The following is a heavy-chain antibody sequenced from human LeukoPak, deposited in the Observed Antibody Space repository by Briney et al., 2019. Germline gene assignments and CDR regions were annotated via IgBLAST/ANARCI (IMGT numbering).Heavy chain of an antibody. V-gene: IGHV1-2*02. Sequence: GASVKVSCKASGYTFTGHYIHWVRQAPGQGLEWMGWINPNSGGTNYAQKFQGRVTMTRDTSINSAYMELRRLRSDDTAVYYCAREGRPIAARPGVDYWGQGTLVTVSS. D-gene: IGHD6-6*01. CDR1: GYTFTGHY. J-gene: IGHJ4*02. CDR2: INPNSGGT. CDR3: AREGRPIAARPGVDY.